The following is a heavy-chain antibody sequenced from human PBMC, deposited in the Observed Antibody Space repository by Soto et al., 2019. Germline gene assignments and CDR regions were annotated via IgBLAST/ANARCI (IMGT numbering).Heavy chain of an antibody. CDR3: ARGPDYYDSSGYYFYPFFDY. CDR2: ISSSGSTI. Sequence: LRLSCAASGFTFSDYYMSWIRQAPGKGLEWVSHISSSGSTIYYADSVKGRFTISRDNAKNSLYLQMNSLRAEDTAVYYCARGPDYYDSSGYYFYPFFDYWGQRTLVTVSS. CDR1: GFTFSDYY. D-gene: IGHD3-22*01. J-gene: IGHJ4*02. V-gene: IGHV3-11*01.